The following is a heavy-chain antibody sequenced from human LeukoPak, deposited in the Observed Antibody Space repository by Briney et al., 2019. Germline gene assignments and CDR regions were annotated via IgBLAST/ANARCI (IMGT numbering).Heavy chain of an antibody. D-gene: IGHD1-26*01. Sequence: SETLSLTCTVSRGSMNNYYWSWIRQPAGKGLERIQRIYSTGINHYNPPLKSRVTLSVDPSKSQFSLNLSSVTAADTAVYYCARTSATGATYFDYWGQGTLVTVSS. CDR3: ARTSATGATYFDY. CDR1: RGSMNNYY. J-gene: IGHJ4*02. V-gene: IGHV4-4*07. CDR2: IYSTGIN.